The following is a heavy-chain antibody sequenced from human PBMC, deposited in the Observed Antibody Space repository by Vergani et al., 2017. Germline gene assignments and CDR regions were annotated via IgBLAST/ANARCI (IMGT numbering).Heavy chain of an antibody. CDR3: AVGYSSSFDY. Sequence: QVQLQESGPGLVKPSETLSLTCTVSGGSISSYYWSWVRQPAGKGLEWFGRIYTSGGTNDNHSRKSRVTMSVDTSKNQFSLNLRSVTAADTAVYYCAVGYSSSFDYWGQGTLVTVSS. CDR2: IYTSGGT. D-gene: IGHD6-13*01. V-gene: IGHV4-4*07. CDR1: GGSISSYY. J-gene: IGHJ4*02.